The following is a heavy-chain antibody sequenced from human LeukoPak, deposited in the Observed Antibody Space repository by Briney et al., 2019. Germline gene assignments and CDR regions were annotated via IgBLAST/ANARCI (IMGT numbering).Heavy chain of an antibody. D-gene: IGHD3-22*01. Sequence: RGESLKISCKGSGYSFSNDWIGWVRQMPGKGLEWMGIIYPGDSDTRYSPSFQGQVTISADKSISTAYLQWSSLKASDTAMYYCARLGVYDSSGYYYGADYWGQGTLVTVSS. CDR3: ARLGVYDSSGYYYGADY. CDR2: IYPGDSDT. J-gene: IGHJ4*02. CDR1: GYSFSNDW. V-gene: IGHV5-51*01.